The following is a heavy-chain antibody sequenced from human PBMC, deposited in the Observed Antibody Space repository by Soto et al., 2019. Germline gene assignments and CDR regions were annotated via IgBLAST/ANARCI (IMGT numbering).Heavy chain of an antibody. CDR2: IYYSGST. J-gene: IGHJ5*02. Sequence: SETLSLTCTVSGGSISSSSYYWGWIRQPPGKGLEWIGSIYYSGSTYYNPSLKSRVTISVDTSKNQFSLKLSSVTAADTAVYYCARHHSSGWYNWFDPWGQGTLVTVSS. CDR3: ARHHSSGWYNWFDP. CDR1: GGSISSSSYY. V-gene: IGHV4-39*01. D-gene: IGHD6-19*01.